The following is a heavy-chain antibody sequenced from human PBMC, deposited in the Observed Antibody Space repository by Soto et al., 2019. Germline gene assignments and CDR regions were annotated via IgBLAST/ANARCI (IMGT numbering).Heavy chain of an antibody. CDR2: ISWNSGSV. J-gene: IGHJ4*02. V-gene: IGHV3-9*01. Sequence: EVQLVESGGGLVQPGRSLRLSCAASGFTFDDFAMHWVRQAPGKGLEWVSGISWNSGSVAYADSVKGRFTISRDNAKNSLYLQMNILRAEDTALYYCAKDIGIVPTTSSFDCWGRGTLVTVSS. CDR1: GFTFDDFA. CDR3: AKDIGIVPTTSSFDC. D-gene: IGHD2-8*01.